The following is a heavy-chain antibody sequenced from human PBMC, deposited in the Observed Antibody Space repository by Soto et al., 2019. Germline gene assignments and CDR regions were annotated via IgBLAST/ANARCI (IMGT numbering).Heavy chain of an antibody. D-gene: IGHD2-2*01. CDR3: TTEGEPVEPAANPIYYYYGMDV. Sequence: GGSLRLSCAASGFRFSSYGMNWVRQAPGKGLEWVGRIKSKTGGVTTDYAAPVKGRFTNSRDDSRNTLYLHMNSLKNEDTAVYYCTTEGEPVEPAANPIYYYYGMDVWGQGTTVTVSS. CDR1: GFRFSSYG. J-gene: IGHJ6*02. CDR2: IKSKTGGVTT. V-gene: IGHV3-15*01.